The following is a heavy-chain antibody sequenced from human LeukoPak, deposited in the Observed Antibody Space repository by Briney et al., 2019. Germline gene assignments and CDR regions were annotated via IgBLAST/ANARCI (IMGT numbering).Heavy chain of an antibody. D-gene: IGHD3-22*01. CDR3: AKAPYLSTGS. CDR1: GGSFRDYY. CDR2: INHSGST. J-gene: IGHJ3*01. V-gene: IGHV4-34*01. Sequence: SETLSLTCAVYGGSFRDYYWSWIRQPPGKGLEWIGEINHSGSTNYNPSLKSRVTISLDTSKNQFSLKLTSVTAANTAVYYCAKAPYLSTGSWGQGILVAVSS.